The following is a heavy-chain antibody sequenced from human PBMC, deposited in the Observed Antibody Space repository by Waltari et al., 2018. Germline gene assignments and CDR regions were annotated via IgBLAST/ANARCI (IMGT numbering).Heavy chain of an antibody. D-gene: IGHD6-6*01. J-gene: IGHJ4*02. CDR2: IIPIFGTA. V-gene: IGHV1-69*05. CDR3: ARVGRRQLVGGIDY. CDR1: GGTFSRYA. Sequence: QVQLVQSGAEVKKPGSSVKVSCTASGGTFSRYAISWVRQAPGQGLEWMGGIIPIFGTASYAQKFQGRVTITTDESTSTAYMELSSVTAADTAVYYCARVGRRQLVGGIDYWGQGTLVTVSS.